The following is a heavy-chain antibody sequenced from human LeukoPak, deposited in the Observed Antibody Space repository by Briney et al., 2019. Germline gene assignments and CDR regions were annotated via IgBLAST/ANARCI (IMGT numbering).Heavy chain of an antibody. CDR1: GFTFSSYA. Sequence: GGSLRLSCAASGFTFSSYAMSWVRQAPGKGLYWVSVISGSVGSTYYADSVKGRFTISRDNSKNILYLQMNSLRAEDTAVYYCAKDPGTLIRYGVFDYWGQGTLVSASS. J-gene: IGHJ4*02. CDR3: AKDPGTLIRYGVFDY. V-gene: IGHV3-23*01. D-gene: IGHD4-17*01. CDR2: ISGSVGST.